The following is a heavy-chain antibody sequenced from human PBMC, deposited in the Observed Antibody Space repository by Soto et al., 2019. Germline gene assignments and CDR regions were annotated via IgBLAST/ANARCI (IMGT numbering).Heavy chain of an antibody. J-gene: IGHJ5*02. V-gene: IGHV1-3*01. Sequence: ASVKVSCKASGYTFTSYAMHWVRQAPGQRLEWMGWINAGNGNTKYSQKFQGRVTITRDTSASTAYMELSSLRSEDTAVYYCATYGDTAMGLWFDPWGQGTLVTVSS. CDR2: INAGNGNT. CDR3: ATYGDTAMGLWFDP. D-gene: IGHD5-18*01. CDR1: GYTFTSYA.